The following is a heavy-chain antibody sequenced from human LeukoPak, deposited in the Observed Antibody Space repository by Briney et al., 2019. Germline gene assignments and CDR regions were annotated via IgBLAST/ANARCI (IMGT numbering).Heavy chain of an antibody. Sequence: PSETLSLTCAVYGGSFSGYHWSRIRQSPGKGLEWIGEINHRGSTNYNPSLKRRVTMSLDTSKNQFSLKLSSVTAADTAVYYCAKSLYGSGSYYNWFDPWGQGTLVTVSS. CDR2: INHRGST. V-gene: IGHV4-34*01. D-gene: IGHD3-10*01. CDR3: AKSLYGSGSYYNWFDP. CDR1: GGSFSGYH. J-gene: IGHJ5*02.